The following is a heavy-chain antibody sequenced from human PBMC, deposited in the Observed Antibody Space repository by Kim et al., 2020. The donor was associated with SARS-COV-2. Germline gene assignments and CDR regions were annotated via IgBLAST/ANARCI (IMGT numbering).Heavy chain of an antibody. V-gene: IGHV4-39*01. CDR1: GGTISSSSYY. CDR3: ARVVNSGSYYYYYGMDV. CDR2: IYYSGST. D-gene: IGHD1-26*01. Sequence: SETLSLTCTVSGGTISSSSYYWGWIRQPPGKGLEWIGSIYYSGSTYYNPSLKSRVTISVDTSKNQFSLKLSSVTAADTAVYYCARVVNSGSYYYYYGMDVWGQGTTVTVSS. J-gene: IGHJ6*02.